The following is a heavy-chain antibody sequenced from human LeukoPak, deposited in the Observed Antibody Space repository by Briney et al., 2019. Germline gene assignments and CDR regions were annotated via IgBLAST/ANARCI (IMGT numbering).Heavy chain of an antibody. D-gene: IGHD5-24*01. CDR1: GFTFSSYA. J-gene: IGHJ3*02. Sequence: GGSLRLSCAASGFTFSSYAMSWVRRAPGKGLEWVSAISGSGGSTYYADSVKGRFTISRDNSKNTLYLQMNSLRAEDTAVYYCAKENGEMATIGDAFDIWGQGTMVTVSS. CDR2: ISGSGGST. CDR3: AKENGEMATIGDAFDI. V-gene: IGHV3-23*01.